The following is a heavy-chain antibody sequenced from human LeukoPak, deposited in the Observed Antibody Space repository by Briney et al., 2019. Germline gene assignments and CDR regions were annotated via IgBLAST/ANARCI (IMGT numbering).Heavy chain of an antibody. Sequence: GGSLRLSCAASGXSFSSYWMHWVRQAPGKGLVWVSRINSDGSSTSYADSVKGRFTISRDNAKNTLYLQMNSLRAEDTAVYYCARDYYDSSGYYGSEYFQNWGQGTLVTVSS. J-gene: IGHJ1*01. CDR3: ARDYYDSSGYYGSEYFQN. CDR2: INSDGSST. D-gene: IGHD3-22*01. V-gene: IGHV3-74*01. CDR1: GXSFSSYW.